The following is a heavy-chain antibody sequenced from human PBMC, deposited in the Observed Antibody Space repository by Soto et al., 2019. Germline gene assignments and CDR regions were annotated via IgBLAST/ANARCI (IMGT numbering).Heavy chain of an antibody. J-gene: IGHJ6*02. D-gene: IGHD6-25*01. CDR2: IHYSGST. Sequence: SETLSLTCTVSGGSISSYFWSWIRQPPGRGLEWIGHIHYSGSTNYNPSLKSRVTISVDTSKNQVSLKLSSVTAADTAMYFCARQVSSACPPYCYDMDVRGQGTTVTVSS. CDR3: ARQVSSACPPYCYDMDV. V-gene: IGHV4-59*08. CDR1: GGSISSYF.